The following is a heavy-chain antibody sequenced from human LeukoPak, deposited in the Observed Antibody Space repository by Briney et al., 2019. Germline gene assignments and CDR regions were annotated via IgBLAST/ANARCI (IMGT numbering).Heavy chain of an antibody. CDR2: ISGGGGST. CDR1: GFTFSSYA. Sequence: GGSLRLSCAASGFTFSSYAMSWVRQAPGKGLEWVSAISGGGGSTYYADSVKGRFTISRDNSKNTLYLQMNSLRAEDTAVYHCAKIGSGRLRQLALFDYWGQGTLVTVSS. J-gene: IGHJ4*02. CDR3: AKIGSGRLRQLALFDY. V-gene: IGHV3-23*01. D-gene: IGHD6-13*01.